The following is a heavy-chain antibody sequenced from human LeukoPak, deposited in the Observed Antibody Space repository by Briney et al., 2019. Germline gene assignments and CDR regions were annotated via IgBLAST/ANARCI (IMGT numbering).Heavy chain of an antibody. V-gene: IGHV3-30*03. CDR1: GFTFSSYG. CDR3: VGHYVEMATIIDY. CDR2: ISYDGSNK. D-gene: IGHD5-24*01. Sequence: PGGSLRLSCAASGFTFSSYGMHWVRQAPGKGLEWVAVISYDGSNKYYADSVKGRFTISRDNSKNTLYLQMNSLRAEDTAVYYCVGHYVEMATIIDYWGQGTPVTVSS. J-gene: IGHJ4*02.